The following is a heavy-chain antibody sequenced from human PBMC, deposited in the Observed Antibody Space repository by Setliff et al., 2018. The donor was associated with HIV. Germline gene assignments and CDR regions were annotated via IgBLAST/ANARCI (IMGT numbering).Heavy chain of an antibody. CDR1: GGSISSYY. CDR2: MFYSGST. Sequence: SETLSLTCTVSGGSISSYYWNWIRQPPGKGLEWIGNMFYSGSTNYNPSLKSRVTMSVDTSNNQFSLKLSSVTAADTAVYHCARSYRSSTSCSYYFDYWGQGTLVTVS. D-gene: IGHD2-2*01. J-gene: IGHJ4*02. CDR3: ARSYRSSTSCSYYFDY. V-gene: IGHV4-59*01.